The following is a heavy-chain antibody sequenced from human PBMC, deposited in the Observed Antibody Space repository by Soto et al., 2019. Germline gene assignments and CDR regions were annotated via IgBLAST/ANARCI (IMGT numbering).Heavy chain of an antibody. J-gene: IGHJ4*02. CDR3: AKRGYYDSSGYQTYFDY. Sequence: PGGSLRLSCAASGFTFSSYGMHWVRQAPGKGLEWVAVISYDGSNKYYADSVKGRFTISRDNSKNTLYLQMNSLRAEDTAVYYCAKRGYYDSSGYQTYFDYWGQGTLVTVSS. CDR2: ISYDGSNK. CDR1: GFTFSSYG. V-gene: IGHV3-30*18. D-gene: IGHD3-22*01.